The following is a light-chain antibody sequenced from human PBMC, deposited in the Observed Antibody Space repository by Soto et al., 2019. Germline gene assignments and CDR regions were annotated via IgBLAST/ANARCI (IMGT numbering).Light chain of an antibody. CDR2: DAS. J-gene: IGKJ5*01. CDR1: QSVSSY. CDR3: QQYKSWPPIT. V-gene: IGKV3D-15*01. Sequence: EIVLTQSPATLSLSPGEGATLSCRASQSVSSYLAWYQQKPGQAPRLLIYDASTRATGIPARFSGSGSGTEFTLTISSLQSEDFAVYYCQQYKSWPPITFGQGTRLEIK.